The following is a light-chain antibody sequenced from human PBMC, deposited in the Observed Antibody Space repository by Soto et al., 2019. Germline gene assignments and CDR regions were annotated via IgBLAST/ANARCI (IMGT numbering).Light chain of an antibody. CDR2: GAS. V-gene: IGKV1-39*01. Sequence: DIQMTQSPSSLSASVGDRVTITCRASQSISTYLHWYQQKPGRAPKVRIYGASSLQSGVPSRFSGSGSGTDFTLTISSLQPEDCASDYCQQTYTTPQTFGGGTKVEIK. CDR3: QQTYTTPQT. CDR1: QSISTY. J-gene: IGKJ4*01.